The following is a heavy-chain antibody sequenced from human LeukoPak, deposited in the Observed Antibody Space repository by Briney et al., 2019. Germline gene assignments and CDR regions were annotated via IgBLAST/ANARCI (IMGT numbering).Heavy chain of an antibody. CDR2: IGSGGDT. CDR3: ARAVAGTDEIDS. CDR1: GFSFSSYD. D-gene: IGHD6-19*01. J-gene: IGHJ4*02. Sequence: GGSMRLSCAGAGFSFSSYDVLWVRQATGKVLEWVSAIGSGGDTHYAGSVKGRFTISRESAKNSFYLQMNSLSAGDTAVYFCARAVAGTDEIDSWGQGTLVTVSS. V-gene: IGHV3-13*01.